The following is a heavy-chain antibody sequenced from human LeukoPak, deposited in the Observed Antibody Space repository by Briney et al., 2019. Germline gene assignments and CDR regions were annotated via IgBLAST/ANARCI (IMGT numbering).Heavy chain of an antibody. Sequence: PGGSLRLSCAASGFTFSSYGMHWVRQAPGKGLERVAVISYDGSNKYYADSVKGRFTISRDNSKNTLYLQMNSLRAEDTAVYYCAKQVITMVRGVMWPYYYYYMDAWGKGTTVTVSS. V-gene: IGHV3-30*18. CDR1: GFTFSSYG. J-gene: IGHJ6*03. CDR3: AKQVITMVRGVMWPYYYYYMDA. CDR2: ISYDGSNK. D-gene: IGHD3-10*01.